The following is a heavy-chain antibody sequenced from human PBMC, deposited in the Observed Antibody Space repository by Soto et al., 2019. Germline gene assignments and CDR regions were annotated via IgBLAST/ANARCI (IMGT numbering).Heavy chain of an antibody. Sequence: QLQLQESGPGLVKPSETLSLTCTVSGGSISSSSYYWGWIRQPPGKGLEWIGSIYYSGSTYYNPSLKSRVPISVDTSKNQFSLKLGSVTAADTAVYYCARHRVYCSSTSCYEPYYFDFWGQGTLVNVSS. V-gene: IGHV4-39*01. CDR1: GGSISSSSYY. CDR3: ARHRVYCSSTSCYEPYYFDF. D-gene: IGHD2-2*01. J-gene: IGHJ4*02. CDR2: IYYSGST.